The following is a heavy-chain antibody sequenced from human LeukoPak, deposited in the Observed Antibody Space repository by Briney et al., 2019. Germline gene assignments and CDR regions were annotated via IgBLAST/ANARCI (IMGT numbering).Heavy chain of an antibody. Sequence: ASVKVSCKASGHTFTNYHIHWVRQAPGQGVEWMGAVNATGGVAINTQTFPVRVTMTRDTSTGTVYMELSSLRFEDTAIYYCATEAPRSYYFDYWGQGIQVTVSS. J-gene: IGHJ4*02. CDR2: VNATGGVA. V-gene: IGHV1-46*01. CDR3: ATEAPRSYYFDY. CDR1: GHTFTNYH.